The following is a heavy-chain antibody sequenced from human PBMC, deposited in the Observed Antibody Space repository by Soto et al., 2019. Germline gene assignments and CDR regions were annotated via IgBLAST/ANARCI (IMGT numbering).Heavy chain of an antibody. CDR3: ARGHWFDP. CDR1: GFTFSSYG. Sequence: AAPGFTFSSYGMHWVRQAPGKGLEWVAVIWYDGSNKYYADSVKGRFTISRDNSKNTLYLQMNSLRAEDMAVYYCARGHWFDPWGQGTLVTVSS. CDR2: IWYDGSNK. J-gene: IGHJ5*02. V-gene: IGHV3-33*01.